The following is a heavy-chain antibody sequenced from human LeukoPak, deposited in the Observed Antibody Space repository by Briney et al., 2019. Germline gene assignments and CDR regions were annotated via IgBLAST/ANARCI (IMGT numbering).Heavy chain of an antibody. V-gene: IGHV1-46*01. CDR1: GSTFTSYY. CDR2: INPSGGST. D-gene: IGHD3-3*01. J-gene: IGHJ6*03. Sequence: ASVKVSCKASGSTFTSYYMHWVRQAPGQGLEWMGIINPSGGSTSYAQKFQGRVTMTRDTSTSTVYMELSSLRSEDTAVYYCARYGQYYDFWSGYPRRYMDVWGKGTTVTVSS. CDR3: ARYGQYYDFWSGYPRRYMDV.